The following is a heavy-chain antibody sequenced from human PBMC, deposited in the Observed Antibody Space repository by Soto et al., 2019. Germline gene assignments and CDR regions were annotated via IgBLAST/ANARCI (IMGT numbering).Heavy chain of an antibody. CDR1: GYTFTTYA. V-gene: IGHV1-3*05. J-gene: IGHJ4*02. CDR3: ARSIVVVIALDY. CDR2: INAVNGNT. D-gene: IGHD2-21*01. Sequence: QVQLVQSGAEEKKPGASVKASCKTSGYTFTTYALHWVPQAPGQRLEGMGWINAVNGNTKYSQKFQGRVTITRDTSASTAYMELSSLRSEDRAVYDCARSIVVVIALDYWGQGALVTVSS.